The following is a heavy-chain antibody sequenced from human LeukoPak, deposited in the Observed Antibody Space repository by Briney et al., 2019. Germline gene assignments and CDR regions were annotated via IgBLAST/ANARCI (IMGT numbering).Heavy chain of an antibody. CDR1: GFTFDDYA. Sequence: PGGSLRLSCAASGFTFDDYAMHWVRQAPGKGLDWVSLISGDGVSTYYADSVKGRFTISRDNSKNSLYLQMNSLRTEDTALYYCAKDFSGWYYDAFDIWGQGTMVTVSS. CDR3: AKDFSGWYYDAFDI. D-gene: IGHD6-19*01. J-gene: IGHJ3*02. V-gene: IGHV3-43*02. CDR2: ISGDGVST.